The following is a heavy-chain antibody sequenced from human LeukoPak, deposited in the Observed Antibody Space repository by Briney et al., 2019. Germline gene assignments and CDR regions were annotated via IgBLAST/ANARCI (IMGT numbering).Heavy chain of an antibody. D-gene: IGHD1-26*01. Sequence: PGGSLRLSCAASGFTFSSYEMNWVRQAPGKGLEWVSYISSSGSTIYYADSVKGRFTISRDNAKNSLYLQMNSLRAEDTAVYYCARDFEIVGAARLRYFDYWGQGTLVTVSS. J-gene: IGHJ4*02. CDR3: ARDFEIVGAARLRYFDY. CDR1: GFTFSSYE. V-gene: IGHV3-48*03. CDR2: ISSSGSTI.